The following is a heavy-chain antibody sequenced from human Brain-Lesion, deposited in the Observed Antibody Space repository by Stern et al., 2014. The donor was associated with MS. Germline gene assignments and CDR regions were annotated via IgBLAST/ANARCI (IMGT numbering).Heavy chain of an antibody. J-gene: IGHJ4*02. Sequence: VQLVESGSGLVKPSQTLSLSCAVSGCPISSGTYSWSWIRQTPGKGLEWIGYIYESGRTYFNPSHRSRSTISIDRSRNQFPLKLTSVTAADTAMYYCARGIAPLVGASPLFDSWGQGTLVTVSS. V-gene: IGHV4-30-2*01. CDR1: GCPISSGTYS. CDR3: ARGIAPLVGASPLFDS. CDR2: IYESGRT. D-gene: IGHD1-26*01.